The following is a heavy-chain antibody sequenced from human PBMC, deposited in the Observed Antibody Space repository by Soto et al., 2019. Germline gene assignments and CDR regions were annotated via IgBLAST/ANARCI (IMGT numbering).Heavy chain of an antibody. J-gene: IGHJ3*02. V-gene: IGHV3-7*01. CDR2: IKQDGSEK. CDR3: ARDTADYGLDFDI. Sequence: PGGSLRLSCAASGFTFSSYWMSWVRQAPGKGLEWVANIKQDGSEKYYVDSVKGRFTISRDNAKNSLYLQMNSLRAEDTAVYYCARDTADYGLDFDIWGQGTMVTVSS. CDR1: GFTFSSYW. D-gene: IGHD4-17*01.